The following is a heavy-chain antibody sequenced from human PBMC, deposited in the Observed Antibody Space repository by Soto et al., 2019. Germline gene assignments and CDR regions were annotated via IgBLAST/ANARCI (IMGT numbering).Heavy chain of an antibody. V-gene: IGHV6-1*01. CDR2: TYYRSKWYN. D-gene: IGHD6-6*01. J-gene: IGHJ6*02. Sequence: PSQTLSLTCAISGDSVSSNSAAWNWIRQSPSRGLEWLGRTYYRSKWYNDYAVSVKSRITINPDTSKNQFSLQLNSVTPEDTAVYYCARKMPAAARRYYYGMDVWGQGTTVTVSS. CDR3: ARKMPAAARRYYYGMDV. CDR1: GDSVSSNSAA.